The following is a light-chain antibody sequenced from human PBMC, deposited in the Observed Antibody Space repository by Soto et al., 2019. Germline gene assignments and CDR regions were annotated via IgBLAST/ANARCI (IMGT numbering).Light chain of an antibody. CDR2: GAS. CDR3: QQYGTSRA. Sequence: EIVLTQSPGTLSLSPGEKATLSCRASQSVSNNYLAWYQQKPGQAPRLLIYGASSRATGLPDRFSGSGSGTDFTPTISRLEHEDFAVYYCQQYGTSRAFGQGTKVEIK. CDR1: QSVSNNY. J-gene: IGKJ1*01. V-gene: IGKV3-20*01.